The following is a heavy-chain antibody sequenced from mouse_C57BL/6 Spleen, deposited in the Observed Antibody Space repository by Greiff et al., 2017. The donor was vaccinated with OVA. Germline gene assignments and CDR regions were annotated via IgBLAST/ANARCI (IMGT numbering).Heavy chain of an antibody. CDR2: IDPSDSYT. CDR1: GYTFTSYW. J-gene: IGHJ4*01. D-gene: IGHD6-1*01. Sequence: QVQLQQPGAELVMPGASVKLSCKASGYTFTSYWMHWVKQRPGQGLEWIGEIDPSDSYTNYNQKFKGKSTLTVDKSSSTAYMQLSSLTSEDSAVYYCARWQSYAMDYRGQGTSVTVSS. V-gene: IGHV1-69*01. CDR3: ARWQSYAMDY.